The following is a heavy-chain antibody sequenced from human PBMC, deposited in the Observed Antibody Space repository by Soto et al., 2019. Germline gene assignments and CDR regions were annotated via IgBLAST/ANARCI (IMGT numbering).Heavy chain of an antibody. J-gene: IGHJ4*02. CDR1: GFTFSSYA. V-gene: IGHV3-23*01. D-gene: IGHD1-26*01. CDR2: ISGSGGGS. CDR3: ARSGSYSWLPY. Sequence: GGSLRLSCAASGFTFSSYAVSWVRQAPGKGLEWVSSISGSGGGSYYADSVKGRLTISRDNSKNTLYLQMNSLRAEDTAVYFCARSGSYSWLPYWGQGTLVTVSS.